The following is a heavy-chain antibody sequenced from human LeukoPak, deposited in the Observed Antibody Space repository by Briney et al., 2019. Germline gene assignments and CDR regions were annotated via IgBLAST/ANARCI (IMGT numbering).Heavy chain of an antibody. Sequence: PGGSLRLSCAASGFTFSSYAMPWVRQAPGKGLEWVAVISYDGSNKYYADSVKGRFTISRDNSKNTLYLQMNSLRAEDTAVYYCARDHGDTFDYWGQGTLVTVSS. CDR1: GFTFSSYA. V-gene: IGHV3-30*01. CDR2: ISYDGSNK. D-gene: IGHD3-10*01. J-gene: IGHJ4*02. CDR3: ARDHGDTFDY.